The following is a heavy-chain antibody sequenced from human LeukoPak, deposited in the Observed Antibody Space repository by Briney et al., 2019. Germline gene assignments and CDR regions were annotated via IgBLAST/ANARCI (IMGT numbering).Heavy chain of an antibody. CDR2: IIPIFGTA. CDR1: GGTFSSYA. V-gene: IGHV1-69*05. D-gene: IGHD5-18*01. Sequence: PGASVTVSCKASGGTFSSYAISWVRQAPGQGLEWMGGIIPIFGTANYAQKFQGRVTITTDESTSTAYMELSSLRSEDTAVYYCARERSPPADTLGHAFDIWGQGTMVTVSS. CDR3: ARERSPPADTLGHAFDI. J-gene: IGHJ3*02.